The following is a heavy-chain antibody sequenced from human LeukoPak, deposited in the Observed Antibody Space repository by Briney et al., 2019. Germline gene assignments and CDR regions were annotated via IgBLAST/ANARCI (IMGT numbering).Heavy chain of an antibody. Sequence: PSETLSLTCAVYGGSFSGYYWSWIRQPPGKGLEWIGEINHSGSTNYNPSLKSRVTISVDTSKNQFSLKLSSVTAADTAVYYCARGPYLAAAGTLFDYWGQGTLVTVSS. CDR3: ARGPYLAAAGTLFDY. J-gene: IGHJ4*02. D-gene: IGHD6-13*01. CDR1: GGSFSGYY. V-gene: IGHV4-34*01. CDR2: INHSGST.